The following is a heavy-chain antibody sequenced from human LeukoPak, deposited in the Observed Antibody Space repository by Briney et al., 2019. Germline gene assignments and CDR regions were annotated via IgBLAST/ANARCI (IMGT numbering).Heavy chain of an antibody. Sequence: GGSLTLSCAASGFTFSSYGMHWVRQAPGKGLEWGAVIWYDGSTKYYADSVKGRFTISRDNSKNTLYLQMNSLRAEDTAVYYCARDGGYSGYDPFDYWGQGTLVTVSS. CDR1: GFTFSSYG. J-gene: IGHJ4*02. CDR2: IWYDGSTK. D-gene: IGHD5-12*01. V-gene: IGHV3-33*01. CDR3: ARDGGYSGYDPFDY.